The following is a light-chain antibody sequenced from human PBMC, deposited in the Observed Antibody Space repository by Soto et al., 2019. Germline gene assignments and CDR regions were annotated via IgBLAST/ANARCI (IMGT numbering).Light chain of an antibody. CDR3: HHRGEWPRT. J-gene: IGKJ2*01. CDR2: GAS. V-gene: IGKV3-11*01. CDR1: QSVSKY. Sequence: EIVLTQSPATLSLSPGERATLSCRASQSVSKYLAWYQQKPGQAPRLLIYGASNRATGIPARFTGSGSGTDFTLTISSLEPEDFAVYYCHHRGEWPRTFGQWTKLEIK.